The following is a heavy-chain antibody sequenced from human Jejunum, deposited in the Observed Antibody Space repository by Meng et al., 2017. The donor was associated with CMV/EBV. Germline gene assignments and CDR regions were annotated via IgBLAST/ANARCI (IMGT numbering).Heavy chain of an antibody. D-gene: IGHD3-16*01. CDR1: GYTFTSYG. Sequence: QVQLVQAAAVVKKPGASVKVSCKASGYTFTSYGISWVRQAPGQELEWMGWISAYNGNTNYAQKPQGRVTMTTDTSTSTAYMELRSLRSDDTAVYYCARASRVLGGFDYWGQGTLVTVSS. CDR3: ARASRVLGGFDY. CDR2: ISAYNGNT. J-gene: IGHJ4*02. V-gene: IGHV1-18*01.